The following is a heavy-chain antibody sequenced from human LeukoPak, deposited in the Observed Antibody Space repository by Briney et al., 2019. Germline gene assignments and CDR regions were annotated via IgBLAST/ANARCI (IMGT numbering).Heavy chain of an antibody. CDR3: VRHGGAWTFDY. CDR1: GGSISGYY. D-gene: IGHD1-1*01. CDR2: SYDSGST. V-gene: IGHV4-59*08. J-gene: IGHJ4*02. Sequence: SETLSLTCTVSGGSISGYYWSWIRQPPGKGLEWIGYSYDSGSTNFNPSLKSRVTISVDTSKNQFSLRLSSVTAADTAVYYCVRHGGAWTFDYWGQGTLVTVSS.